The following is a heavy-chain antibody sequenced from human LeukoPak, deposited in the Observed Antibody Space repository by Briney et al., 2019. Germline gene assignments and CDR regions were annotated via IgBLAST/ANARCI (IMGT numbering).Heavy chain of an antibody. Sequence: GASVKVSCKASGYTFTSYGISWVRQAPGQGLEWMGWISAYNGNTNYAQKPQGRVTITTDTSTSTAYMELRSLRSDDTAVYYCARGGGDYGDLYFDYWGQGTLVTVSS. D-gene: IGHD4-17*01. CDR2: ISAYNGNT. V-gene: IGHV1-18*01. CDR3: ARGGGDYGDLYFDY. J-gene: IGHJ4*02. CDR1: GYTFTSYG.